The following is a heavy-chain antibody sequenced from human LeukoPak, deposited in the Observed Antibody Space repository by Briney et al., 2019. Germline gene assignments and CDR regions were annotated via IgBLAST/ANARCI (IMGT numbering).Heavy chain of an antibody. CDR2: IYTSGST. Sequence: PSETLSLTCTVSGFSISSYYWSWLRQPAGKGLEWLGRIYTSGSTNYNPSLKSRVTMSVDTSKNQFSLKLSSVTAADTAVYYCARGLVAARGPPTHWGQGTLVTVSS. CDR3: ARGLVAARGPPTH. CDR1: GFSISSYY. J-gene: IGHJ4*02. V-gene: IGHV4-4*07. D-gene: IGHD2-15*01.